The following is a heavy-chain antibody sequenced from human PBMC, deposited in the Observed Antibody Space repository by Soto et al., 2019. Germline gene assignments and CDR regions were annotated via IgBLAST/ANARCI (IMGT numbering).Heavy chain of an antibody. CDR1: RYPFASYG. Sequence: GASVKVSCKASRYPFASYGMKWGRQAPARGLEWMGGIIPIFGTANYGQKFQGRFTITADESTSTAYMELSSLRSEDTAVYYCASGSPGSWPQYYYYGMDVWGQGTTVTVSS. CDR3: ASGSPGSWPQYYYYGMDV. J-gene: IGHJ6*02. V-gene: IGHV1-69*13. CDR2: IIPIFGTA. D-gene: IGHD3-10*01.